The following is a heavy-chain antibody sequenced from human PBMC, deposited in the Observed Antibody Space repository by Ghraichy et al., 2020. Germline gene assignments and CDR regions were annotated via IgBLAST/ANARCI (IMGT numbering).Heavy chain of an antibody. Sequence: TLSLTCAVSGGSIRSGGYSWSWIRQPPGKGLEWIGYIYHSGSTYYNPSLKSRVTISVDRSKNQFSLKLSSVTAADTAVYYCARESVVTGFDPWGQGTLVTVSS. CDR1: GGSIRSGGYS. D-gene: IGHD4-23*01. V-gene: IGHV4-30-2*01. J-gene: IGHJ5*02. CDR2: IYHSGST. CDR3: ARESVVTGFDP.